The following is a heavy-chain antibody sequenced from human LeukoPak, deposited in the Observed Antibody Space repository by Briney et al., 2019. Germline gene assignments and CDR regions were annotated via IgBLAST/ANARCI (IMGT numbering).Heavy chain of an antibody. V-gene: IGHV3-30*02. CDR2: IQHDGSNE. J-gene: IGHJ4*02. CDR1: GFTFSSFG. D-gene: IGHD4-17*01. CDR3: AIDFWTTVTTE. Sequence: PGGSLRLSCTASGFTFSSFGMHWVRLAPAKGLEWVAFIQHDGSNEYADSVKGRFTISRDNSKNTVHLEMNSLRPEDTAVYYCAIDFWTTVTTEWGQGTLVTVSS.